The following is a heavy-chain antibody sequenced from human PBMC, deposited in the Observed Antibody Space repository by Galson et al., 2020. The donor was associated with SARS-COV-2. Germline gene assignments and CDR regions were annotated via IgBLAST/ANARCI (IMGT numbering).Heavy chain of an antibody. V-gene: IGHV1-18*04. Sequence: ASVQVSCKASGYTFTSYGISWVRQAPGQGLEWMGWISGYTGKTNYAQKLQGRGTMTTDTYTSTAYMELRSLRSDDTAVYYCARVGSVAVASSLLDGWGQGTLVTGSS. J-gene: IGHJ4*02. D-gene: IGHD6-19*01. CDR1: GYTFTSYG. CDR2: ISGYTGKT. CDR3: ARVGSVAVASSLLDG.